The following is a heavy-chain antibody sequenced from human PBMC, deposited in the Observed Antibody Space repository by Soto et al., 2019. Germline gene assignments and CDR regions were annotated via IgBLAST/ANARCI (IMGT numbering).Heavy chain of an antibody. J-gene: IGHJ6*02. Sequence: LSLTCTVPGGSISSYYWSWIRQPAGKGLEWIGRIYTSGSTNCNPSLKSRVTMSVDTSKNQFSLKLSSVTAADTAVYYCARARGELQGMYYYYGMDVWGQGTTVTVSS. CDR2: IYTSGST. V-gene: IGHV4-4*07. D-gene: IGHD1-7*01. CDR1: GGSISSYY. CDR3: ARARGELQGMYYYYGMDV.